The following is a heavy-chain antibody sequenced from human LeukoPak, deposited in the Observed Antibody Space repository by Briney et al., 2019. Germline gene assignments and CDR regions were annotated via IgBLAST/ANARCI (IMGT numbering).Heavy chain of an antibody. J-gene: IGHJ4*02. CDR2: IYTSGTT. CDR3: ARLSTVTTSFDY. CDR1: GGSISSYY. D-gene: IGHD4-17*01. Sequence: PSESLSLTCTVSGGSISSYYWSWIRQPAGKGLEWIGRIYTSGTTHYNPSLKSRVTMSVDTSKNQFSLKLSSVTAADTAVYYCARLSTVTTSFDYWGQGTLVTVSS. V-gene: IGHV4-4*07.